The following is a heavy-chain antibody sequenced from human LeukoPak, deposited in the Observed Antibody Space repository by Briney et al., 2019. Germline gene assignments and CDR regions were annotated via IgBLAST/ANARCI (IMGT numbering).Heavy chain of an antibody. CDR3: ALRTSYKTFDF. D-gene: IGHD2-2*01. Sequence: SGPTLVNPTQALTLTCTFSGFSLSTSGVGVGWIRQPPGEALEWLALIYWDDNKHYSPSLKSRLTIIKDTSKNQVVLTLTNMDPVDTATYYCALRTSYKTFDFWGQGALVTVSS. CDR2: IYWDDNK. J-gene: IGHJ4*02. CDR1: GFSLSTSGVG. V-gene: IGHV2-5*02.